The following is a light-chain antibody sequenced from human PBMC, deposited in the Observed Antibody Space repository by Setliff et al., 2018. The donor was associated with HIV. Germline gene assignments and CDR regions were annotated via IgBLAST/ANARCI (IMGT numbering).Light chain of an antibody. CDR3: NSYRSRSTYV. CDR1: TSDIGAFNF. Sequence: QSALTQPASVSGPPGQSITISCTGTTSDIGAFNFVSWYQQHPGKAPKLIIYEVNYRPAGVSTRFSGSKSGNTASLTNSGLQAEDEAAYYCNSYRSRSTYVFGTGTKVTVL. CDR2: EVN. J-gene: IGLJ1*01. V-gene: IGLV2-14*01.